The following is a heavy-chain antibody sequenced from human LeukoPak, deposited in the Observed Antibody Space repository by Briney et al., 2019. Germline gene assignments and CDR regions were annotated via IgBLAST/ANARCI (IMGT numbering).Heavy chain of an antibody. Sequence: GGSLRLSCAASGFTFSRYWMSWVRQAPGKGLEWVANIKQDGSEKYYVDSVKGRFTISRDNAKNSLYLQMNSLRAEDTAVYYCARATEYFGVVSYCFDYWGQGTLVTVSS. CDR3: ARATEYFGVVSYCFDY. CDR1: GFTFSRYW. V-gene: IGHV3-7*01. CDR2: IKQDGSEK. J-gene: IGHJ4*02. D-gene: IGHD3-3*01.